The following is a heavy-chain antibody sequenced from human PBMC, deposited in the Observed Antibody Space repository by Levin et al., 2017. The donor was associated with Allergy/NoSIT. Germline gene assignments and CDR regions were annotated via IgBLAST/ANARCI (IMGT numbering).Heavy chain of an antibody. D-gene: IGHD2-8*01. V-gene: IGHV3-53*01. CDR3: ATAAGVLFTVFQFDF. CDR2: IYSGGST. Sequence: GGSLKLSCEASGFTVSNDHMSWVRQAPGKGLEWVSVIYSGGSTYYAESVKGRFTISRDSSKNTLYLQMDSLRTEDTAVYYCATAAGVLFTVFQFDFWGQGTLVTVSS. J-gene: IGHJ4*02. CDR1: GFTVSNDH.